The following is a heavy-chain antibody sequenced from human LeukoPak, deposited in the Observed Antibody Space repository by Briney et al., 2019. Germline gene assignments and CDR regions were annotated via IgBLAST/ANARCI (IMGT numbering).Heavy chain of an antibody. CDR1: GFTFSSYA. CDR2: ISGSGGST. CDR3: AKIVRYYYDSSGYRGYFDY. V-gene: IGHV3-23*01. J-gene: IGHJ4*02. Sequence: GGSLRLSCAASGFTFSSYAMSWVRQAPGKGLEWVSAISGSGGSTYYADSVEGRFTISRDNSKNTLYLQMNSLRAEDTAVYYCAKIVRYYYDSSGYRGYFDYWGQGTLVTVSS. D-gene: IGHD3-22*01.